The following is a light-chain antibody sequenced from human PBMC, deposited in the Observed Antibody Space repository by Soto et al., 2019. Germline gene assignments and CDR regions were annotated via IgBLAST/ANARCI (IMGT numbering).Light chain of an antibody. CDR1: RNIRNY. Sequence: DIQMTQSPSSLSASVGASVTISCRASRNIRNYLNWYHPKPGKAPNLLIYASSSLPGGVPSRFAGSGAGTDFTLTGSGVQPEDFATYFCQQGHSTPYTFGQGT. CDR2: ASS. J-gene: IGKJ2*01. V-gene: IGKV1-39*01. CDR3: QQGHSTPYT.